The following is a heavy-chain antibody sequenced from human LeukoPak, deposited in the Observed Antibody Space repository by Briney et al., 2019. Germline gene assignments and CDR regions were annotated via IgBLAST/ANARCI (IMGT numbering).Heavy chain of an antibody. V-gene: IGHV4-59*08. CDR2: ISYSGST. CDR1: GGSISSSY. D-gene: IGHD3-22*01. CDR3: AQIRPSTYYDSSGSFDY. Sequence: PSETLSLTCTVSGGSISSSYWTWIRQPPGKGLEWIGYISYSGSTNYNPSLKSRVTISVDTSKNQFSLKLSSVTAADTAVYYRAQIRPSTYYDSSGSFDYWGQGTLVTVSS. J-gene: IGHJ4*02.